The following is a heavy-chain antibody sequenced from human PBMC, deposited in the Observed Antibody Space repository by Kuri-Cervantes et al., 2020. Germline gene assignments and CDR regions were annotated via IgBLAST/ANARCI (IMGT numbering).Heavy chain of an antibody. CDR2: INSDGSST. CDR1: GFTFSSYW. V-gene: IGHV3-74*01. Sequence: GESLKISCAASGFTFSSYWMHWVRQAPGKGLVWVSRINSDGSSTSYADSVKGRFTISRDNAKNTLYLQMNSLRAEDTAVYYCAKSGGATDYWGQGTLVTVSS. J-gene: IGHJ4*02. D-gene: IGHD1-26*01. CDR3: AKSGGATDY.